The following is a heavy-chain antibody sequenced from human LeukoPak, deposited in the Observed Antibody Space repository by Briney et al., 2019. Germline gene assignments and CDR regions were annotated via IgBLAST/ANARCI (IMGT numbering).Heavy chain of an antibody. D-gene: IGHD3-3*01. V-gene: IGHV3-23*01. CDR1: GFTFSSHA. CDR3: AKVLGGQLRFLEWLPFDY. Sequence: GGSLRLSCTPSGFTFSSHAMSWVRQAPGKGLEWVSGISGNGAGTYYGDSVKGRFTISRDNSKNTLYLQTNSLRAEDTAVYYCAKVLGGQLRFLEWLPFDYWGQGTLVTVSS. J-gene: IGHJ4*02. CDR2: ISGNGAGT.